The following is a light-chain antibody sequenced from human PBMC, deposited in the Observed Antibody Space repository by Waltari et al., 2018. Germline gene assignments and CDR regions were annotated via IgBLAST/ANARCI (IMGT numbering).Light chain of an antibody. V-gene: IGLV2-14*03. J-gene: IGLJ2*01. CDR3: SSYTSLTNLFVV. Sequence: QSALTQPSPVSGSPGQSIPISCTGSTSYIGDYNYASWYQQHPGKAPKLVIYDVNNRPAGISNRFSGSKAGNTASLAISGLQAEDEADYYCSSYTSLTNLFVVFGGGTKVTVL. CDR1: TSYIGDYNY. CDR2: DVN.